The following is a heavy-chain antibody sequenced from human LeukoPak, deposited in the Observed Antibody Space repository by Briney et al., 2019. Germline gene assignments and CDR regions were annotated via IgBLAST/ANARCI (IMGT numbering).Heavy chain of an antibody. CDR1: GFTFSHYN. CDR3: ATRRDDFWSGPFDP. J-gene: IGHJ5*02. CDR2: ISSSSFDI. D-gene: IGHD3-3*01. V-gene: IGHV3-21*01. Sequence: PGGSLRLSCAASGFTFSHYNINWVRQAPGKGLEWVSSISSSSFDIYYADSLKGRFTISRDNAKNSLYLQMNSLRAEDTAVYYCATRRDDFWSGPFDPWGQGTLVTVSS.